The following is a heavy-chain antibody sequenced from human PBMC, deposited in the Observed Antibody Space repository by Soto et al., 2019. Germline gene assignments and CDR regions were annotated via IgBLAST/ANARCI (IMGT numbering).Heavy chain of an antibody. CDR2: ISHSGATI. J-gene: IGHJ3*01. V-gene: IGHV3-48*03. CDR1: GFQFSSYE. D-gene: IGHD3-3*01. CDR3: ARGAFWYPTSTPADAFDV. Sequence: EVQLAESGGGLVQPGGSLRLSCAASGFQFSSYERNWVRQAPGKGLEWVAHISHSGATIFYTDSVKGRFTISRDNTNNSPSLQMNSLRADDTVIYYCARGAFWYPTSTPADAFDVWGQVKVVTVSS.